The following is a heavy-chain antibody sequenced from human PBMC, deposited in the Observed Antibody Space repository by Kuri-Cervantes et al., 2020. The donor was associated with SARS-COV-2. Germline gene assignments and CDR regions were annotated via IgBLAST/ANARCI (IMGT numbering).Heavy chain of an antibody. J-gene: IGHJ4*02. D-gene: IGHD4-11*01. CDR2: IYYSGST. Sequence: SETLSLTCTVSGGSISSSRYYWGWIRQPPGKGLEWIGSIYYSGSTYYNPSLKSRVTISVDTSKNQFSLKLSSVTAADTAVYYCARTASTVTTNPYRYYFDYWGQGTLVTVSS. V-gene: IGHV4-39*07. CDR1: GGSISSSRYY. CDR3: ARTASTVTTNPYRYYFDY.